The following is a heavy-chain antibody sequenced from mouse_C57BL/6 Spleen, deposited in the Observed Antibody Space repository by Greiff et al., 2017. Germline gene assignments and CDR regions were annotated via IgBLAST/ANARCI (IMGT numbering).Heavy chain of an antibody. Sequence: VKLVESGAELVKPGASVKMSCKASGYPFTTYPIEWMKQNHGQSLEWIGNFHPYNDDTKYNEKFKGKATLTVEKSSSTVYLDLSRSTSDDSAVYYCATGGPKWDYWGQGTSVTVSS. D-gene: IGHD1-3*01. CDR1: GYPFTTYP. J-gene: IGHJ4*01. V-gene: IGHV1-47*01. CDR3: ATGGPKWDY. CDR2: FHPYNDDT.